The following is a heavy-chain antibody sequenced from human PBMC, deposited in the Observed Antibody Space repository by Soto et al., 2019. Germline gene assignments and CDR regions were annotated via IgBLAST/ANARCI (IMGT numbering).Heavy chain of an antibody. Sequence: VQLVESGGGVVQPGRSLRLSCAASGFTFSTFAMHWVRQAPGKGLEWVSYISSSGSTIYYADSVKGRFTISRDNAKNSLYLQMNSLRAEDTAVYYCAREHGGSGSYPNWFDPWGQGTLVTVSS. D-gene: IGHD3-10*01. CDR1: GFTFSTFA. J-gene: IGHJ5*02. CDR3: AREHGGSGSYPNWFDP. V-gene: IGHV3-48*03. CDR2: ISSSGSTI.